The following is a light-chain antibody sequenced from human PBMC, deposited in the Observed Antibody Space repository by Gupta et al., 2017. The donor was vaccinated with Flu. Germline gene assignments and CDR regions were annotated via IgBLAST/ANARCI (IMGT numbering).Light chain of an antibody. Sequence: SVLPRPPSVTAAPGQPVPISCSRSSSNIGKNFVSWYQQLPGTAPKLLIFENSNRPSGIPDRFSGSKSGTSATLGITGLQTGDEADYYCATWDSSLIAGVFGGGTTLTVL. CDR3: ATWDSSLIAGV. J-gene: IGLJ3*02. V-gene: IGLV1-51*02. CDR1: SSNIGKNF. CDR2: ENS.